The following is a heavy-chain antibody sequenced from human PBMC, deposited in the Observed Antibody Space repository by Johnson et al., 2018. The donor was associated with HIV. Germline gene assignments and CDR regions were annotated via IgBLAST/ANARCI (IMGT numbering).Heavy chain of an antibody. V-gene: IGHV3-30*02. CDR3: AKGNYYDI. CDR1: GFTFSDYY. Sequence: QVQLVESGGGLVKPGGSLRLSCAASGFTFSDYYMDWVRQAPGKGLEWVAFIRYDGSNKYYADSVKGRFTISRDNSKNTLYLQMNSLRAEETAVYYCAKGNYYDIWGQGTVVTVSS. J-gene: IGHJ3*02. CDR2: IRYDGSNK. D-gene: IGHD3-10*01.